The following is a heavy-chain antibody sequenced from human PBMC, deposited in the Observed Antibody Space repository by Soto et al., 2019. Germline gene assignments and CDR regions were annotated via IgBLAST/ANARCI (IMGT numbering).Heavy chain of an antibody. CDR1: GFTFSSYA. Sequence: QVQLVESGGGVVQPGRSLRLSCAASGFTFSSYAMHWVRQAPGKELEWVAVISYDGSNKYYADSVKGRFTISRDNSKNTLYLQMNSLRAEDTAVYYCARVGAGNFDYWGQGTLVTVSS. J-gene: IGHJ4*02. D-gene: IGHD1-26*01. V-gene: IGHV3-30-3*01. CDR2: ISYDGSNK. CDR3: ARVGAGNFDY.